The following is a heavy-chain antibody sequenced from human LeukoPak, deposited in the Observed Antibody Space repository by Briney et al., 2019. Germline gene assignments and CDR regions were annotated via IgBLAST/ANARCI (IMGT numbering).Heavy chain of an antibody. CDR3: ARLANRYSSGGYVSY. D-gene: IGHD6-19*01. J-gene: IGHJ4*02. CDR1: GGSFSGYY. V-gene: IGHV4-34*01. Sequence: SETLSLTCAVYGGSFSGYYWRWIRQPPGKGLEWIGEINHSGSTNYNPSLKSRVTISVDKSKNQFSLNLSSVTAAETAVYYCARLANRYSSGGYVSYWGQGTLVTVAS. CDR2: INHSGST.